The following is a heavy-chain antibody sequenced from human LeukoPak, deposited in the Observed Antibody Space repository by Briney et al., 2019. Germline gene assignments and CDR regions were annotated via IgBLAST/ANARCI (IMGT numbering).Heavy chain of an antibody. CDR2: INSDGSDT. CDR1: GFTFSNYW. D-gene: IGHD6-19*01. V-gene: IGHV3-74*01. Sequence: GGSLRLSCAASGFTFSNYWMHWVRQAPGEGLVWVSRINSDGSDTSYADSVKGRFTVFRDNAKNTLYLEMNSLRTDDTAAYHCVVWIAVAATDHWGQGTLVTVSS. J-gene: IGHJ4*02. CDR3: VVWIAVAATDH.